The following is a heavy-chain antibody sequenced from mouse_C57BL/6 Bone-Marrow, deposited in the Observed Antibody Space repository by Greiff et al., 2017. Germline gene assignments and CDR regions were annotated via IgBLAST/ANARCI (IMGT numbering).Heavy chain of an antibody. V-gene: IGHV5-6*01. CDR1: GFTFSSYG. D-gene: IGHD2-4*01. J-gene: IGHJ3*01. CDR2: ISSGGSYT. CDR3: ARLGLRQFAY. Sequence: EVQLVESGGDLVKPGGSLTLSCAASGFTFSSYGMSWVRQTPDKRLEWVATISSGGSYTYYPDSVKGRFTISRDNAKNTLYLQMSSLKSEDTAMYYCARLGLRQFAYWGQGTLVTVSA.